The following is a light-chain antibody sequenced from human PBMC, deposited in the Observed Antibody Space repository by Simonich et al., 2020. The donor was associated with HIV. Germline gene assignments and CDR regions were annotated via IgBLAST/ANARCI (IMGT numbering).Light chain of an antibody. J-gene: IGKJ1*01. CDR2: GAS. CDR3: QQYNNWPRT. Sequence: EIVMTQSPATLSVSPGERATLSCRARQSVSRNLAWYQQKPGQAPRLLIYGASTRATGIPARFSGIGSGTEFTLTISSMQSEDFAVYYCQQYNNWPRTFGQGTKVEIK. V-gene: IGKV3-15*01. CDR1: QSVSRN.